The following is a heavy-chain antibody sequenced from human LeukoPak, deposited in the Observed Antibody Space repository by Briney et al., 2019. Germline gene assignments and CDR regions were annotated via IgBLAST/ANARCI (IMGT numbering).Heavy chain of an antibody. J-gene: IGHJ4*02. CDR3: ARVYGGPFDL. Sequence: GGSLRLSCAASGFTFSDTWMHWVRQAPGKGLKWVARINTDGSDAVYAGSVKGRFTISRDNTQNTLHLQMHSLRAEDTAMYYCARVYGGPFDLWGQGNLVTVSS. CDR2: INTDGSDA. D-gene: IGHD4-23*01. V-gene: IGHV3-74*01. CDR1: GFTFSDTW.